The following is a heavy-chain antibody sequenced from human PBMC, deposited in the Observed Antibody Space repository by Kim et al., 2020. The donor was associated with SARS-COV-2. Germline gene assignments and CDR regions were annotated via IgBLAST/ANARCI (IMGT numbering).Heavy chain of an antibody. Sequence: SVKVSCKASGGTFSSYAISWVRQAPGQGLEWMGGIIPIFGTANYAQKFQGRVTITADESTSTAYMELSSLRSEDTAVYYCARGGELGYCSGGSCYDLDYWGQGTLVTVSS. V-gene: IGHV1-69*13. D-gene: IGHD2-15*01. J-gene: IGHJ4*02. CDR1: GGTFSSYA. CDR2: IIPIFGTA. CDR3: ARGGELGYCSGGSCYDLDY.